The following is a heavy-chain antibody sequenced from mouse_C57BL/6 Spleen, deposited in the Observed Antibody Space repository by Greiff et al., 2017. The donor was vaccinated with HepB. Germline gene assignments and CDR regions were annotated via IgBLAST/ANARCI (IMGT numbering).Heavy chain of an antibody. D-gene: IGHD2-10*02. J-gene: IGHJ2*01. CDR1: GYAFTNYL. Sequence: VQWVESGAELVRPGTSVKVSCKASGYAFTNYLIEWVKQRPGQGLEWIGVINPGSGGTNYNEKFKGKATLTADKSSSTAYMQLSSLTSEDSAVYFCARRMVSYFDYWGQGTTLTVSS. V-gene: IGHV1-54*01. CDR3: ARRMVSYFDY. CDR2: INPGSGGT.